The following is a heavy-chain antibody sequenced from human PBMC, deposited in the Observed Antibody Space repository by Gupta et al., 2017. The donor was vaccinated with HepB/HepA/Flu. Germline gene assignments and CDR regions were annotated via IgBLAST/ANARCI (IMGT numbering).Heavy chain of an antibody. CDR3: ARGLTWFGDALDI. V-gene: IGHV1-8*01. Sequence: QAQLMQSGAEVKQPGASVKVSCKASRYTFTSYEINWVRQAPGQGLEWMGWMNPHSGNTGYSQKFQGRVTMTRNTDISTAYMELTSLRSDDTAVYFCARGLTWFGDALDIWGQGTMVTVSS. J-gene: IGHJ3*02. D-gene: IGHD3-10*01. CDR1: RYTFTSYE. CDR2: MNPHSGNT.